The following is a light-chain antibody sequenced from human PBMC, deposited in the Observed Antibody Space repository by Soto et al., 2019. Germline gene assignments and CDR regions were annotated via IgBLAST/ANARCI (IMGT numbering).Light chain of an antibody. CDR1: QALKRSF. V-gene: IGKV3-20*01. CDR3: QQYDHSPRT. CDR2: GVS. J-gene: IGKJ1*01. Sequence: IVLTQSPGTLSLSPGERATLSCRASQALKRSFLDWYQHKHGQSPRLLISGVSSRAAGVPDRFSGSGSGTDFTLTISRLEPQYSAVYFCQQYDHSPRTFGQGTKVEI.